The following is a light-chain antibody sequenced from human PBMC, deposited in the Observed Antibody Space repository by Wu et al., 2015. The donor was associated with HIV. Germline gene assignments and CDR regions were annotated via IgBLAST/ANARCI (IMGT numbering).Light chain of an antibody. CDR2: DAS. CDR1: QIIATN. Sequence: EIVVTQSPATLSVSPGGRVTLSCRASQIIATNLAWYQQKPGQPPRLLIYDASTRAXGFPARFSGGGSGTEFTLTISTLQSGDVAVYYCQQYNDWPQTFGQRDQGGNQ. J-gene: IGKJ1*01. CDR3: QQYNDWPQT. V-gene: IGKV3-15*01.